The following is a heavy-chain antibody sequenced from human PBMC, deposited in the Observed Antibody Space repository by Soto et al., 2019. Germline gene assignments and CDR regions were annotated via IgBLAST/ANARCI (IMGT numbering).Heavy chain of an antibody. V-gene: IGHV4-31*03. J-gene: IGHJ4*02. CDR2: IYYSGST. CDR3: ARGSLYSGYEGFDY. CDR1: GGSTSSGGYY. D-gene: IGHD5-12*01. Sequence: SETLSLTCTVSGGSTSSGGYYWSWIRQHPGKGLEWIGYIYYSGSTYYNPSPKSRVTISVDTSKNQFSLKLSSVTAADTAVYYFARGSLYSGYEGFDYWGQGTLGTGSS.